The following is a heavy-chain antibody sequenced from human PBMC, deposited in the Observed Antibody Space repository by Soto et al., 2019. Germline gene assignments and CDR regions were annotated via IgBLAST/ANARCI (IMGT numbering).Heavy chain of an antibody. V-gene: IGHV4-61*01. Sequence: PSETLSLTCTVSGDSVGSRTSYWSWIRQPPGKGLEWIGYVANSGTTNYNPSLKSRVTISIDTSRNKFSLTVTSVTAADKAVYFCARIVVGGTVDLWGQGSLVTVSS. CDR2: VANSGTT. CDR1: GDSVGSRTSY. CDR3: ARIVVGGTVDL. J-gene: IGHJ4*02. D-gene: IGHD2-15*01.